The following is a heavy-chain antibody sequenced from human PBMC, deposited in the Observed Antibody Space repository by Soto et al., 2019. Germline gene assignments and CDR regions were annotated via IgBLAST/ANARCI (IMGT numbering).Heavy chain of an antibody. CDR3: ARHRHRRGPAGATPPLDP. CDR1: SFSVSSNY. CDR2: HYSGGST. V-gene: IGHV3-53*01. D-gene: IGHD2-15*01. Sequence: HGGSMRLACALSSFSVSSNYLSGVRQAPGKGLEWVSVHYSGGSTYYADSVQGRFTISGDKSNNTLYLQMRRVRAEDTAVYFCARHRHRRGPAGATPPLDPWGQGTQVTVSS. J-gene: IGHJ5*02.